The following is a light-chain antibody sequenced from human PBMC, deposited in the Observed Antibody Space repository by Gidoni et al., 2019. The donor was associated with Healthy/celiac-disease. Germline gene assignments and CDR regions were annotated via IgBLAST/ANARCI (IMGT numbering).Light chain of an antibody. V-gene: IGLV2-14*01. CDR1: SSDVGGYNY. J-gene: IGLJ1*01. CDR3: SSYTSSSTPYV. Sequence: QSALTQPASVSGSPGQSITIPCTGTSSDVGGYNYLSWYQQHPGKAPKLMIYEVSNRPSGVSNRFSGSKSGNTASLTISGLQAEDEADYYCSSYTSSSTPYVFGTGTKVTVL. CDR2: EVS.